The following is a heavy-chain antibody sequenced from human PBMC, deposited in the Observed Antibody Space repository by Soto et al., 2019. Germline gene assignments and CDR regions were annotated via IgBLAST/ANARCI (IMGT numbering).Heavy chain of an antibody. CDR3: ARESCSSTSCYGSTRVVWFDP. CDR1: GGTFSSYA. Sequence: QVQLVQSGAEVKKPGSSVKVSCKASGGTFSSYAISWVRQAPGQGLEWMGGIIPIFGTANYAQKFQGRVTITADDSTSTAYMELSSLRAEDTAVYYCARESCSSTSCYGSTRVVWFDPWGQGTLLTVSS. J-gene: IGHJ5*02. CDR2: IIPIFGTA. D-gene: IGHD2-2*01. V-gene: IGHV1-69*01.